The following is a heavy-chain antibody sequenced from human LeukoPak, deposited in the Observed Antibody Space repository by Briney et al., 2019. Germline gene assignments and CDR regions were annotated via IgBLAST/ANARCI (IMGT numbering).Heavy chain of an antibody. D-gene: IGHD3-10*01. V-gene: IGHV1-8*01. CDR1: GYTFTSYE. CDR3: ARRREYYGSGNWFDP. Sequence: ASVKVSCKASGYTFTSYEINWVRQATGQGLEWMGSMNPNSGNTGYAQKFQGRVTRTRNTSISTAYMELSSLRSEDTAVYYCARRREYYGSGNWFDPWGQGTLVTVSS. CDR2: MNPNSGNT. J-gene: IGHJ5*02.